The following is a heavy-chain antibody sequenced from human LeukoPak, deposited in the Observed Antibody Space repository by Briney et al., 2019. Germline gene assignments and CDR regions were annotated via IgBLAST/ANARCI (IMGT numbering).Heavy chain of an antibody. CDR1: GGSFSGYY. J-gene: IGHJ4*02. CDR3: ARNLMEPIAVARFNPREYYFDY. Sequence: SETLSLTCAVYGGSFSGYYWSWIRQPPGKGLEWIGEINHSGSTNYNPSLKSRVTISVDTSKNQFSLKLSSVTAADTAVYYCARNLMEPIAVARFNPREYYFDYWGQGTLVTVSS. V-gene: IGHV4-34*01. CDR2: INHSGST. D-gene: IGHD6-19*01.